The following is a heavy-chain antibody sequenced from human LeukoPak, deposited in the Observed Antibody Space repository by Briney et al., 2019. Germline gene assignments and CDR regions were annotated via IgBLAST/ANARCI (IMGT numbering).Heavy chain of an antibody. D-gene: IGHD6-19*01. CDR3: ARESLPPHSSGSPGAFDI. V-gene: IGHV4-59*01. CDR1: GGPIRSYY. Sequence: SETLSLTCTVSGGPIRSYYWTWIRQPPGKGLEWIGHIYYTGSTTYNPSLKSRVTISVDTSKNQFSLKLTSVTAADTAVYYCARESLPPHSSGSPGAFDIWGQGTMVTVSS. CDR2: IYYTGST. J-gene: IGHJ3*02.